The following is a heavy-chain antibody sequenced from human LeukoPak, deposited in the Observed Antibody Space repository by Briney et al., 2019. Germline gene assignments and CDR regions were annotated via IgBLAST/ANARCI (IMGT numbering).Heavy chain of an antibody. V-gene: IGHV3-23*01. J-gene: IGHJ4*03. CDR3: ARRLLTGGLTDFFDY. CDR2: ISPSGDST. Sequence: PWGSRTLSCAASGFTFSSHSMSWVCQAPGEGLEWVSAISPSGDSTTYRDSVKGQFTISRDNSKNRLYLQMNTLTVEDTAIYYCARRLLTGGLTDFFDYWGHGNLGSVSS. CDR1: GFTFSSHS. D-gene: IGHD3-9*01.